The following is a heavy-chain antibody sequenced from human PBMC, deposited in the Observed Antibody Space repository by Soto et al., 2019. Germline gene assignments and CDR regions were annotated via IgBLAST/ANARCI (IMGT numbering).Heavy chain of an antibody. V-gene: IGHV4-39*01. CDR2: IYYSGST. J-gene: IGHJ3*02. D-gene: IGHD1-26*01. CDR3: ARQFLWELRPDAFDI. Sequence: SETLSLTCTVSGGSISSSSYYWGWIRQPPGKGLEWIGSIYYSGSTYYNPSLKSRVTISVDTSKNQFSLKLSSVTAADTAVYYCARQFLWELRPDAFDIWGQGTMVTVSS. CDR1: GGSISSSSYY.